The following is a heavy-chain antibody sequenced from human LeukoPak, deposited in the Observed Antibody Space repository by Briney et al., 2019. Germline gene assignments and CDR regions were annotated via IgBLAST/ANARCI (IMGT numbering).Heavy chain of an antibody. J-gene: IGHJ4*02. D-gene: IGHD2-15*01. Sequence: GGSLRLSCAASGFTFSSYGMHWVRQAPGKGLEWVAYIKKTGSETYYVDSVKGRFTITRDNTRNSLFLQMYSLRAEDTAVYFCAREDGYCSGGNCYSYFDSWGQGTLVTVSS. V-gene: IGHV3-7*01. CDR1: GFTFSSYG. CDR3: AREDGYCSGGNCYSYFDS. CDR2: IKKTGSET.